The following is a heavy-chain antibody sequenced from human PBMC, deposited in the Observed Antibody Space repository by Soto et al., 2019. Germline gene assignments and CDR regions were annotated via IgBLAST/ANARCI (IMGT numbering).Heavy chain of an antibody. CDR1: GDTFNFYS. Sequence: QVQLVQSGAEVKSAGSSVKVSCKASGDTFNFYSINWVRQAPGLGLEWVGRVNPILSMSNYAQRFQGRVTVPADKSAGTAYMELRSLRSEDTAIYYCASNYGSGYRAFDSWGQGALVTVSS. J-gene: IGHJ4*02. V-gene: IGHV1-69*02. CDR2: VNPILSMS. CDR3: ASNYGSGYRAFDS. D-gene: IGHD3-10*01.